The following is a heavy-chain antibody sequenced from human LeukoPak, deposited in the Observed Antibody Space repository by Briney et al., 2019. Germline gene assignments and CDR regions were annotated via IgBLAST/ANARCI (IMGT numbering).Heavy chain of an antibody. CDR2: ISDSGNT. V-gene: IGHV4-39*01. J-gene: IGHJ4*02. Sequence: SETLSLTCTVSGGSISNRSYYWGWIRQPPGKGLEWIGKISDSGNTYYSPSLRSRVTISIDTSKNQFSLKLSSVTATDTAMYYCVGTIASRGSEYWGQGALVTVSS. CDR3: VGTIASRGSEY. CDR1: GGSISNRSYY. D-gene: IGHD6-6*01.